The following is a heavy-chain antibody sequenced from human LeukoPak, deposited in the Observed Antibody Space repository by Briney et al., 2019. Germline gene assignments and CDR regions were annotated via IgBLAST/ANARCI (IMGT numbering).Heavy chain of an antibody. CDR3: ARAVGGDNDL. V-gene: IGHV3-48*04. D-gene: IGHD4-17*01. CDR1: GFIFSNYA. J-gene: IGHJ4*02. CDR2: ISSSSSTI. Sequence: PGRSLRLSCAASGFIFSNYALHWVRQAPGKGLEWVSYISSSSSTIYYADSVKGRFTISRDNAKNSVFLQMNSLRAEDTAVYYCARAVGGDNDLWGQGTLVTVSS.